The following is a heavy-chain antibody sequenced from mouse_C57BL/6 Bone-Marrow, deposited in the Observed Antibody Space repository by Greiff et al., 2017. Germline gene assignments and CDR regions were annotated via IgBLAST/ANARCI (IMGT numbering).Heavy chain of an antibody. D-gene: IGHD1-1*01. CDR2: IDPETGGT. V-gene: IGHV1-15*01. CDR3: TKGKITSGY. J-gene: IGHJ2*01. Sequence: VQLQQSGAELVRPGASVTLSCKASGYTFTDYEMHWVKQTPVHGLEWIGAIDPETGGTAYNQKFKGKAILTADKSSSTAYMERRSLTSEGSAVYYCTKGKITSGYWGQGTTLTVSS. CDR1: GYTFTDYE.